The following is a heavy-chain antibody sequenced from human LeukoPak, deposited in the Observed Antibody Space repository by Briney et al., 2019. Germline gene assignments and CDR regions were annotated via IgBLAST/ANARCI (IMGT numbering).Heavy chain of an antibody. CDR3: ARDRDSSGWFDY. V-gene: IGHV4-59*01. D-gene: IGHD6-19*01. CDR2: IYYSGSA. Sequence: TPSETLSLTCTVSGGSISGFYWGWIRQPPGKGLEWIGFIYYSGSANYNPSLKSRVTMSVDTSKNQFSLKLSSVTAADTAFYYCARDRDSSGWFDYWGQGTLVTVSS. CDR1: GGSISGFY. J-gene: IGHJ4*02.